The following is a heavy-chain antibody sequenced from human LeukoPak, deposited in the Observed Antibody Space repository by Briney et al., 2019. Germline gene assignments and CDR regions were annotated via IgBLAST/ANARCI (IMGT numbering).Heavy chain of an antibody. CDR2: IRYDGSNK. Sequence: PGGSLRLSCAASGFTFISYSIHWVRQAPGKGLEWVAFIRYDGSNKYYADSVKGRFTISRDNAKNSLYLQMNSLRAEDTAVYYCASGSYTYYWGQGTLVTVSS. D-gene: IGHD1-26*01. CDR1: GFTFISYS. CDR3: ASGSYTYY. J-gene: IGHJ4*02. V-gene: IGHV3-30*02.